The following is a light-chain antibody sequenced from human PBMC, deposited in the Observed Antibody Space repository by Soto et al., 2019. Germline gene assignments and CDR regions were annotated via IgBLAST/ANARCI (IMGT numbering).Light chain of an antibody. CDR3: QTWDTPPL. V-gene: IGLV4-69*02. CDR2: FNDDGSH. CDR1: NGHSSFA. J-gene: IGLJ2*01. Sequence: QPVLTQSPSASASLGASVNLTCTLTNGHSSFAIAWHQQQPEKGPRYLMKFNDDGSHSKGDGIPDRFSGSRSGAECYLTISSLQSDDAADHYCQTWDTPPLFGGGTKLTVL.